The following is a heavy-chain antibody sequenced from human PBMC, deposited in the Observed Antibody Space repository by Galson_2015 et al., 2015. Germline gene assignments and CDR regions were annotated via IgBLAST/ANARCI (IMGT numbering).Heavy chain of an antibody. CDR2: ISSSGSTI. CDR3: ARDYYGSGPLTTNAYGMDV. J-gene: IGHJ6*02. D-gene: IGHD3-10*01. Sequence: SGFTFSSYEMNWVRQAPGKGLEWVSYISSSGSTIYYADSVKGRFTISRDNAKNSLYLQMNSLRAEDTAVYYCARDYYGSGPLTTNAYGMDVWGQGTTVTVSS. CDR1: GFTFSSYE. V-gene: IGHV3-48*03.